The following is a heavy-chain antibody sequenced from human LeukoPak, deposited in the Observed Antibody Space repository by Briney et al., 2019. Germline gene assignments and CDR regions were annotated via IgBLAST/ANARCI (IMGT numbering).Heavy chain of an antibody. J-gene: IGHJ4*02. V-gene: IGHV1-69*04. Sequence: GASVKVSCKASGGTFSSYAISWVRQAPGQGLEWMGRIIPILGIANYAQKFQGRVTITADKSTSTAYMELSSLGSEDTAVYYCAIPYSSEHYWGQGTLVTVSS. CDR3: AIPYSSEHY. CDR1: GGTFSSYA. D-gene: IGHD6-19*01. CDR2: IIPILGIA.